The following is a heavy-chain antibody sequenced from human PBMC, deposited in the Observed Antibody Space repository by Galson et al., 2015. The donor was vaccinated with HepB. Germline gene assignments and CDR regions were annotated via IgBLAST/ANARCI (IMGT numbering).Heavy chain of an antibody. J-gene: IGHJ6*02. CDR1: GYTFTGYY. V-gene: IGHV1-2*04. CDR3: ARDREVGCSGGSCYSYYYYYDMDV. D-gene: IGHD2-15*01. Sequence: SVKVSCKASGYTFTGYYMHWVRQAPGQGLEWMGWINPNSGGPNYAQKFQGWVTMTRDTSISTAYMELSSLRSDDTAVYYCARDREVGCSGGSCYSYYYYYDMDVWGQGTTVTVSS. CDR2: INPNSGGP.